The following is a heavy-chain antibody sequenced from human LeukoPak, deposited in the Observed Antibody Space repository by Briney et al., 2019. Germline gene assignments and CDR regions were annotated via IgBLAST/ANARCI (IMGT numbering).Heavy chain of an antibody. CDR1: GYSISNGYY. D-gene: IGHD3-22*01. CDR2: IYHSGRT. J-gene: IGHJ4*02. Sequence: SETLSLTCTVSGYSISNGYYWGWMRQPPGKGLEWIGSIYHSGRTHYNPSLKSRVTISVDTSKNQFSLKLSSVTAADTAVYYRGRDHYDSSGYYYFDYWGQGTLVNVSS. CDR3: GRDHYDSSGYYYFDY. V-gene: IGHV4-38-2*02.